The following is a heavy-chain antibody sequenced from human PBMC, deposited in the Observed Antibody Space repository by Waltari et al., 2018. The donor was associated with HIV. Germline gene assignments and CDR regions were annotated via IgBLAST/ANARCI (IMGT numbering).Heavy chain of an antibody. Sequence: QVQLVQSGAEVKNPGASVKVSCKSSGYTFSDYYMHWVRQAPGQGLEWKGWMDPISGGTRESVKFQGRCTMPRETSISTAYMELTRVRSDDTAMYYCARVCRGTVHYFDSRLGRWGQGTLVTVSS. CDR1: GYTFSDYY. D-gene: IGHD3-22*01. CDR3: ARVCRGTVHYFDSRLGR. V-gene: IGHV1-2*02. CDR2: MDPISGGT. J-gene: IGHJ5*02.